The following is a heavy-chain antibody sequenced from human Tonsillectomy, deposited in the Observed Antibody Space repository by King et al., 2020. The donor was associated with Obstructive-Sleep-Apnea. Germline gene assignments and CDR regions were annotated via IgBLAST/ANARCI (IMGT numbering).Heavy chain of an antibody. CDR3: ARDKSLFDGMDV. Sequence: QLVQSGGGVVQPGRSLRLSCAASGFPFSTYVMHWVRLAPGKGLEWVALISYDGNSKYFADSVKGRFTISRDNSKNRIFLQMNSLRAEDTALYYCARDKSLFDGMDVWGQGTTVTVSS. J-gene: IGHJ6*02. V-gene: IGHV3-30*04. D-gene: IGHD3-10*02. CDR1: GFPFSTYV. CDR2: ISYDGNSK.